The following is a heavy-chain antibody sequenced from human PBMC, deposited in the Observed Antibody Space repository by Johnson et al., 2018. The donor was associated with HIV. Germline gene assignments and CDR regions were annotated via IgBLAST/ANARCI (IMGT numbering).Heavy chain of an antibody. CDR3: AKVHIAARWSDAFDI. Sequence: QVQLVESGGGVVQPGRSLRLSCVASGFTFRSYGMHWVRQAPGKGLEWVAFVSYDGTNEFYAASVKGRFTVSRDSSKNTLFLQMNSLRAEDTAVYFCAKVHIAARWSDAFDIWGQGTMVTVSS. CDR2: VSYDGTNE. J-gene: IGHJ3*02. V-gene: IGHV3-30*18. CDR1: GFTFRSYG. D-gene: IGHD6-6*01.